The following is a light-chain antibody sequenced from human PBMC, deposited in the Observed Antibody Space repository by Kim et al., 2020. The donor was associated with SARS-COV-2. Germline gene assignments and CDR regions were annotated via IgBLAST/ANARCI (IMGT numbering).Light chain of an antibody. Sequence: ENVLTQSPGTLSLSPGERVTLSCRASQSVRSGYLAWYQQKPGQAPRLVMYDASTRATGIPDRFSSSGFGTDFTLTIRRLEPEDFAVYYCQQYAGPPITFGQGTRLEIK. CDR3: QQYAGPPIT. CDR1: QSVRSGY. CDR2: DAS. V-gene: IGKV3-20*01. J-gene: IGKJ5*01.